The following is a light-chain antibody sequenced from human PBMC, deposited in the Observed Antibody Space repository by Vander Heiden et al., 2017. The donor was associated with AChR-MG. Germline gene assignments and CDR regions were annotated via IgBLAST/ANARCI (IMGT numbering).Light chain of an antibody. CDR1: SSDVGGYNY. CDR3: SSYTSSSTLG. V-gene: IGLV2-14*01. CDR2: DVS. Sequence: QSALTQPASVSGSPGQSTTISCTGTSSDVGGYNYVSWYQQHPGKAPKLMIYDVSKRPSGVSNRFSGSKAGNTASLTISGLQAEDEADYYCSSYTSSSTLGFGGGTKLTVL. J-gene: IGLJ2*01.